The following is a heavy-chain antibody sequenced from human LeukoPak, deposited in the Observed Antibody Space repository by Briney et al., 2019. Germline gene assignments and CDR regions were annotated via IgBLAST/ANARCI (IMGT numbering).Heavy chain of an antibody. V-gene: IGHV3-48*01. J-gene: IGHJ4*02. CDR2: IGISSGNT. D-gene: IGHD1-1*01. CDR3: ARDTKYAFDN. CDR1: GFTFSNYS. Sequence: GGSLRLSCAASGFTFSNYSMSWVRQAPGKGLEWISYIGISSGNTKYADSVKGQFTISGDKAKNSVYLQMNSLRVEDTAVYYGARDTKYAFDNWGQGTLVTVSS.